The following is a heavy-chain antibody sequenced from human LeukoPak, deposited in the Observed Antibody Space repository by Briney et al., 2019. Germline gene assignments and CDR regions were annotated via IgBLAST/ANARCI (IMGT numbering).Heavy chain of an antibody. CDR1: GFTFDDYG. V-gene: IGHV3-23*01. CDR2: ISGSGGST. D-gene: IGHD4-17*01. J-gene: IGHJ4*02. Sequence: PGGSLRLSCAASGFTFDDYGMSWVRQAPGKGLEWVSAISGSGGSTYYADSVKGRSTISRDNSKNMLYLQMNSLRAEDTAVYYCAKDERKDYGDYDDYWGQGILVTVSS. CDR3: AKDERKDYGDYDDY.